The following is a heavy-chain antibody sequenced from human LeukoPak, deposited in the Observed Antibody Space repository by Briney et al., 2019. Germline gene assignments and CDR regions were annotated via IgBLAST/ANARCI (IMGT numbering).Heavy chain of an antibody. J-gene: IGHJ4*02. CDR3: ARMSKAIAVAGTIDY. V-gene: IGHV4-59*01. CDR1: GGSISSYY. D-gene: IGHD6-19*01. Sequence: PSETLSLTCTVSGGSISSYYWSWIRQPPGKGLEWIGYIYYGGSTNYNPSLKSRVTISVDTSKNQFSLKLSSVTAADTAVYYCARMSKAIAVAGTIDYWGQGALVTVSS. CDR2: IYYGGST.